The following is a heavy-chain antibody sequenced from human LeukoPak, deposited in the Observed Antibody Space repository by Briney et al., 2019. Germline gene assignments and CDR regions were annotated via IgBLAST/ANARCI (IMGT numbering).Heavy chain of an antibody. J-gene: IGHJ6*02. CDR2: INPNSGGT. CDR1: VYTFSGYY. CDR3: AKQWLHGMDV. D-gene: IGHD6-19*01. Sequence: ASVKVSCKASVYTFSGYYMHCVRQAPGQGLEWMGWINPNSGGTNYAQKFQGRVTMTRDTPISTAYMELSRLRSDDTAVYYCAKQWLHGMDVWGQGTTVTVSS. V-gene: IGHV1-2*02.